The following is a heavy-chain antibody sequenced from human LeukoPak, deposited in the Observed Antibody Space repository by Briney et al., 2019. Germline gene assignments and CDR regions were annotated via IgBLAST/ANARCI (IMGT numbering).Heavy chain of an antibody. CDR1: GFTFRFYA. V-gene: IGHV3-23*01. D-gene: IGHD2/OR15-2a*01. Sequence: GGSLRLSCAASGFTFRFYAMTWVRQAPGKGLEWVSAITGGGDNTYYADSVKGRFSISRDNSKNTLYQQMNSLRAEDTAVYYCTTDDILKYSKPYDYWGQGTLVTVSS. CDR2: ITGGGDNT. CDR3: TTDDILKYSKPYDY. J-gene: IGHJ4*02.